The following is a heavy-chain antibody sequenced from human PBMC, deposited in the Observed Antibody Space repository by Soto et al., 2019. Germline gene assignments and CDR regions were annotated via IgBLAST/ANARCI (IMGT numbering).Heavy chain of an antibody. Sequence: HPGGSLRLSCAASGFTFRSHAMSWVRQAPGKGLEWVSGISGSGGSTYYADSVQGRFIISRDNSKNTLYLHMNSLRVEDTAIYYCAKDFSAALNWFDTWGQGTLVTVSS. CDR2: ISGSGGST. D-gene: IGHD6-25*01. CDR1: GFTFRSHA. J-gene: IGHJ5*02. CDR3: AKDFSAALNWFDT. V-gene: IGHV3-23*01.